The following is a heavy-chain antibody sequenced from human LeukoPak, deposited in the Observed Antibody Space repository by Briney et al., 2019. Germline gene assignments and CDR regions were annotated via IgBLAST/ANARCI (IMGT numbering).Heavy chain of an antibody. CDR1: GGSISSSNW. Sequence: PSETLSLTCAVSGGSISSSNWWSWVRQPPGKGLEWIGEIYHSGSTNYNPSLKSRVTISVDKSKNQFSLKLSSVTAADTAVYYCATSDTGYSSSYDYWGQGTLVTVSS. CDR2: IYHSGST. V-gene: IGHV4-4*02. J-gene: IGHJ4*02. D-gene: IGHD6-13*01. CDR3: ATSDTGYSSSYDY.